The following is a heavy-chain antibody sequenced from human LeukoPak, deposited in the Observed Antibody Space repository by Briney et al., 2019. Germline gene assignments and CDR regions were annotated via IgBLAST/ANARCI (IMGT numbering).Heavy chain of an antibody. J-gene: IGHJ4*02. V-gene: IGHV4-59*01. CDR3: ARGYSGSYGRFDH. CDR1: GGSISSYY. CDR2: IYYSGST. Sequence: SETLSLTCTVSGGSISSYYWSWIRQPPGKGLEWIGYIYYSGSTSYNPSLKSRVTISVDTSKNQFSLKLSSVTAADTAVYYCARGYSGSYGRFDHWGQGTLVTVSS. D-gene: IGHD1-26*01.